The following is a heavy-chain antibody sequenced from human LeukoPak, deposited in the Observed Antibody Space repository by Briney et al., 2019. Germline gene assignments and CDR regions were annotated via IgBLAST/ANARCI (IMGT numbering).Heavy chain of an antibody. CDR1: GFTFSTYA. Sequence: GGSLRLSCAVSGFTFSTYAMSWVRQAPGKGLEWVSAISGRGGSTYYVDSVKGRFTISRDNSKNTLYLQMNSLRAEDTAVYYCAKDTSSSGSYFDYWGQGTLVTVSS. J-gene: IGHJ4*02. D-gene: IGHD3-10*01. CDR3: AKDTSSSGSYFDY. V-gene: IGHV3-23*01. CDR2: ISGRGGST.